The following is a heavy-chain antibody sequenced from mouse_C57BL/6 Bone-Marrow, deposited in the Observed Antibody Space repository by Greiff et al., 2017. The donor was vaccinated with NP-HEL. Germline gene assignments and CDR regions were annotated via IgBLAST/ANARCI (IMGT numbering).Heavy chain of an antibody. CDR3: APYYYGSAY. J-gene: IGHJ3*01. CDR2: IDPSDSYT. D-gene: IGHD1-1*01. CDR1: GYTFTSYW. V-gene: IGHV1-50*01. Sequence: QVQLQQPGAELVKPGASVKLSCKASGYTFTSYWMQWVKQRPGQGLEWIGEIDPSDSYTNYNQKFKGKATLTVDTSSSTAYMQLSSLTSEDAAVDYCAPYYYGSAYWGQGTLVTVSA.